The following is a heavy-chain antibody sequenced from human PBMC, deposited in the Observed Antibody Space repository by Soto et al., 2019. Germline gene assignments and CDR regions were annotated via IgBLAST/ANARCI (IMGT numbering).Heavy chain of an antibody. CDR1: VYSFTSYW. J-gene: IGHJ3*01. D-gene: IGHD3-22*01. CDR2: IYPGDSPT. V-gene: IGHV5-51*01. CDR3: ARRAYYDSSGYYSGDAFDF. Sequence: PGGPPNISGKGSVYSFTSYWIGRTRQMPGKGLEWMGIIYPGDSPTRYSASFQGQVTISADKSISTAYLQWSSLKASDTAMYYCARRAYYDSSGYYSGDAFDFWGQGTMVTVSS.